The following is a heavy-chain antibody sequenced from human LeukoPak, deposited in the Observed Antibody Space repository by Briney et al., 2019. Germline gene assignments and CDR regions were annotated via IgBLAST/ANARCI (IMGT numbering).Heavy chain of an antibody. V-gene: IGHV3-33*06. CDR1: GFTFSHYG. CDR3: AKDAQRGFDFSNSLES. CDR2: IWSDGTDK. J-gene: IGHJ4*02. Sequence: GGSLRLSCATSGFTFSHYGMHWVRQAPAKGLEWGAVIWSDGTDKYYGDSVKGRFTISRDNSKNPVYLQMNSLRIEDTAVYYCAKDAQRGFDFSNSLESWGQGTLVTVSS. D-gene: IGHD4-11*01.